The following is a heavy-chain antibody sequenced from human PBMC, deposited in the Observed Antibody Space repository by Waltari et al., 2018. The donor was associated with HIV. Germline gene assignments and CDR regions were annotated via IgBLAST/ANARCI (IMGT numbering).Heavy chain of an antibody. V-gene: IGHV3-7*04. CDR1: GFTCSSYW. J-gene: IGHJ4*02. Sequence: EVQLVESGGGLVQPGGSLRLSCAASGFTCSSYWMRWVRQAPGKGVEWCANIKRYGSEKVLVDSGNGRFTISRDNAENSLYLQMNRLRAEDTAVYYCARGGFYGSGSKVNWGQGTLVTVSS. CDR3: ARGGFYGSGSKVN. CDR2: IKRYGSEK. D-gene: IGHD3-10*01.